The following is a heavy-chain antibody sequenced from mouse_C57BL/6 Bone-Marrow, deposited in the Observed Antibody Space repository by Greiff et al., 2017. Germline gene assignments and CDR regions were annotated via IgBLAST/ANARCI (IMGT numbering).Heavy chain of an antibody. D-gene: IGHD3-2*02. V-gene: IGHV1-19*01. Sequence: VQLQQSGPVLVKPGASVKLSCKASGYTFTDYYMNWVKQSHGKSLEWIGVINPYNGGTSYNQKFKDKATLTVDKSSSTAYMQLSSLTSEDSAVYYCAREGQLRLQAMDYWGQGTSVTVSS. J-gene: IGHJ4*01. CDR1: GYTFTDYY. CDR2: INPYNGGT. CDR3: AREGQLRLQAMDY.